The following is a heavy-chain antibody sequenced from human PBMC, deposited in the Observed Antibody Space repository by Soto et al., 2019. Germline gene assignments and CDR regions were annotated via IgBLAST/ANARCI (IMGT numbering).Heavy chain of an antibody. CDR1: GYSFTSYW. CDR2: IYPGDSDT. V-gene: IGHV5-51*01. CDR3: ARSSAVAGTVFDY. J-gene: IGHJ4*02. D-gene: IGHD6-19*01. Sequence: PGESLKISCKGSGYSFTSYWIGWVRQMPGKGLEWMGIIYPGDSDTRYSPSFQGQVTISADESISTAYLQWSSLKASDTAMYYCARSSAVAGTVFDYWGQGTLVTVSS.